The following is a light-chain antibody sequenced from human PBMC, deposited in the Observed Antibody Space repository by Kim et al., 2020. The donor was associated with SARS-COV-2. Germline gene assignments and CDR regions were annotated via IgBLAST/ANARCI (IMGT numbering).Light chain of an antibody. CDR2: STN. V-gene: IGLV8-61*01. Sequence: QTVVTQEPSFSVSPGGTVTLTCGLSSGSVSTIYYPSWYQQTPGQAPRTLIYSTNTRSSGVPGRFSGSILGNKAALTITGAHADDESDYYCVLYMGSGIWVFGGGTQLTVL. CDR3: VLYMGSGIWV. CDR1: SGSVSTIYY. J-gene: IGLJ3*02.